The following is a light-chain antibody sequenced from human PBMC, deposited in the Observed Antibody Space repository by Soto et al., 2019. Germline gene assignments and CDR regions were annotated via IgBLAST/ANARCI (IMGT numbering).Light chain of an antibody. CDR1: QSISNNY. CDR3: QQYGRSHPLT. J-gene: IGKJ5*01. Sequence: EIVLTQSPGTLSLSLGERATLSCRASQSISNNYLAWYQQKPGQAPRLLIYGASSRAAGIPERFSGSGSGTDFTLTISRLEPEDFAVYYCQQYGRSHPLTFGQGTPLEMK. CDR2: GAS. V-gene: IGKV3-20*01.